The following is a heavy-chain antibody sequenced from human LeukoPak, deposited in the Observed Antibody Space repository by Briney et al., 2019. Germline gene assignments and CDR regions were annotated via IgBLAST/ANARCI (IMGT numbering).Heavy chain of an antibody. J-gene: IGHJ4*02. CDR1: GYSISSGYY. CDR2: IYHSGST. V-gene: IGHV4-38-2*02. D-gene: IGHD2-2*01. Sequence: SETLSLTCTVSGYSISSGYYWGWIRQPPGKGLEWIGSIYHSGSTYYNPSLKSRVTISVDTSKNQFSLKLSSVTAADTAVYYCARAVYCSSTSCHGTGFDYWGQGTLVTVSS. CDR3: ARAVYCSSTSCHGTGFDY.